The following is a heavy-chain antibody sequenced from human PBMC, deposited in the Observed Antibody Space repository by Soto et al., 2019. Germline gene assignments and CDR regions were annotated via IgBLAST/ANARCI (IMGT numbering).Heavy chain of an antibody. D-gene: IGHD6-19*01. CDR2: ISSSSSYT. CDR3: ARYRRVWLANPSDDFYS. V-gene: IGHV3-11*06. CDR1: GFTFNDYY. J-gene: IGHJ3*02. Sequence: GWSLRLSCAASGFTFNDYYMSWVRQAPGKGLEWVSYISSSSSYTNYADCVQGRFTISRDNSKNSLYLQMNSLRAEDTAVYYCARYRRVWLANPSDDFYSWGEGTMVTVSS.